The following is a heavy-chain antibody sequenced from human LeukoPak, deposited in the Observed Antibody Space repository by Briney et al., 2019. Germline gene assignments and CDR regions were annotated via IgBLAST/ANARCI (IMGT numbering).Heavy chain of an antibody. D-gene: IGHD3-10*01. V-gene: IGHV3-72*01. J-gene: IGHJ4*02. CDR2: SRNKANSYTT. Sequence: PGGSLRLSCAASGFTFSDYYMDWVRQAPGKGLEWVGRSRNKANSYTTEYAASVKGRITISRDVSKNSLYLQMNSLKIEDTAVYYCTRHYTSDIYYNDYWGQGTLVTVSS. CDR1: GFTFSDYY. CDR3: TRHYTSDIYYNDY.